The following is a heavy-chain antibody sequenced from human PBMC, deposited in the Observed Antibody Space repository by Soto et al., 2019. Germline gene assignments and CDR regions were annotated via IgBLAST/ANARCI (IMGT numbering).Heavy chain of an antibody. CDR2: INPNSGGT. D-gene: IGHD2-2*02. CDR1: GYTFSGYY. J-gene: IGHJ6*02. V-gene: IGHV1-2*02. CDR3: ARSLTEGYCTITGCYTRPLYGMDV. Sequence: ASVKVSCKASGYTFSGYYIHWLRQAPGQGLEWVGWINPNSGGTNYAQKFQGRVTVTRDTPTSTAYMELSRLTSDDTAVYYCARSLTEGYCTITGCYTRPLYGMDVWGQGTTVTVSS.